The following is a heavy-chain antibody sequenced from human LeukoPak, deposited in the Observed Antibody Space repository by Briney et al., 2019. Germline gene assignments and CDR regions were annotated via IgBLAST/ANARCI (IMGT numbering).Heavy chain of an antibody. CDR1: GFTFSSYA. D-gene: IGHD3-16*01. CDR2: ISTNGGST. J-gene: IGHJ3*02. V-gene: IGHV3-64*04. Sequence: GGSLRLSCSASGFTFSSYAMHWVRQAPGKGLEYVSAISTNGGSTYYADSVKGRFTISRHNSKNTLYLEMNSLRAEDTAVYYCAREVGGSAFDIWGQGTMVTVSS. CDR3: AREVGGSAFDI.